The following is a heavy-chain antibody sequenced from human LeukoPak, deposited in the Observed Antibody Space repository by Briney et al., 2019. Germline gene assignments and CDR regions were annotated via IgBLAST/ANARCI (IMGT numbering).Heavy chain of an antibody. CDR1: GGSISSSNW. CDR3: AREYYGSGSYYWRTFDY. J-gene: IGHJ4*02. V-gene: IGHV4-4*02. Sequence: SETLSLTCAVSGGSISSSNWWSWIRQPPGKGLEWIGEIYHSGSTNYDPSLKSRVTISVDKSKTQFSLKLSSVTAADTAVYYCAREYYGSGSYYWRTFDYWGQGTLVTVSS. D-gene: IGHD3-10*01. CDR2: IYHSGST.